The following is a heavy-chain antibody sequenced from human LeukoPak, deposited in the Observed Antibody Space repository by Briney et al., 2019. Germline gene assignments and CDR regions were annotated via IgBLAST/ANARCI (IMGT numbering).Heavy chain of an antibody. CDR1: GGSFSGYY. CDR3: ARGQSPRYCSSTSCYSWFDP. Sequence: PSETLSLTCAVYGGSFSGYYWSWIRQPPGKGLEWIGYIYYSGSTNYNPSLKSRVTISVDTSKNQFSLKLSSVTAADTAVYYCARGQSPRYCSSTSCYSWFDPWGQGTLVTVSS. J-gene: IGHJ5*02. V-gene: IGHV4-59*01. CDR2: IYYSGST. D-gene: IGHD2-2*02.